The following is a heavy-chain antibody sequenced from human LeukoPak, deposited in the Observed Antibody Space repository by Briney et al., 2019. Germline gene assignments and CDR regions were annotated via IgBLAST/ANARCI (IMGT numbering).Heavy chain of an antibody. V-gene: IGHV7-4-1*02. Sequence: ASVKVSCKASGYIFTSYTVNWVRQAPGQGLEWMGWINTRTGNSAYAQDFTGRFVLSFDSSVSTTYLQISSLKVEDTAVYYCVRKQTNGWFGAWGQGTLVTVSS. CDR1: GYIFTSYT. CDR2: INTRTGNS. CDR3: VRKQTNGWFGA. J-gene: IGHJ5*02. D-gene: IGHD1-1*01.